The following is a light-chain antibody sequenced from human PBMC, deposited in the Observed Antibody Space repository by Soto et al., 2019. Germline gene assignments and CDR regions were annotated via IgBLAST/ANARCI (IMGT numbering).Light chain of an antibody. CDR3: SSYAVSNVV. Sequence: QSVLTQPSSASGSPGQSVTISCTGTSSDVGGYNYVSWYQQHPGKAPKLMIYEVNKRPSGVPDRFSGSKSGNTASLTVSGLQAEDEAHYYCSSYAVSNVVFGGGTKVTVL. J-gene: IGLJ2*01. V-gene: IGLV2-8*01. CDR2: EVN. CDR1: SSDVGGYNY.